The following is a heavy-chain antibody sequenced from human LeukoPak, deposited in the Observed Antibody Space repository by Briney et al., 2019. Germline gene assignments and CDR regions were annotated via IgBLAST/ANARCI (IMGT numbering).Heavy chain of an antibody. V-gene: IGHV4-4*07. CDR2: IYTSGST. CDR1: GGSISSYY. CDR3: AREMGRGTMVRGGKNSNWFDP. J-gene: IGHJ5*02. Sequence: SETLSLTCTVSGGSISSYYWNWIRQPAGKGLEWIGRIYTSGSTNYNPSLKSRVTMSVDTSKNQFSLKLSSVTAADTAVYYCAREMGRGTMVRGGKNSNWFDPWGQGTLVTVSS. D-gene: IGHD3-10*01.